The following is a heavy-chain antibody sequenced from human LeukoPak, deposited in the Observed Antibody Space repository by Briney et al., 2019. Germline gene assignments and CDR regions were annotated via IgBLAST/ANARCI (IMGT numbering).Heavy chain of an antibody. V-gene: IGHV4-34*01. CDR2: INHSGST. CDR1: GGSFSGYY. D-gene: IGHD6-19*01. CDR3: ARTYSSGWYPWFDP. J-gene: IGHJ5*02. Sequence: SETLSLTCAVYGGSFSGYYWSWIRQPPGKGLEWIGEINHSGSTNYNPSLKSRVTISVDTSKNHFSLKLSSVTAADTAVYYCARTYSSGWYPWFDPWGQGTLVTVSS.